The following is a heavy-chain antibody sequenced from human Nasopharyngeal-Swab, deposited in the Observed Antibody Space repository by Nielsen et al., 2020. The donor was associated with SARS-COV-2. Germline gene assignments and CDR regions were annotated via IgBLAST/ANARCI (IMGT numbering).Heavy chain of an antibody. Sequence: GESLKISCAASGFTFSSYDMHWVRQATGKGLEWVSAIGTAGDTYYPGSVKGRFTISRENAKSSLYLQMNSLRAGDTAVYYCARGGTYYYDSSNDAFDIWGQGTMVTVSS. CDR1: GFTFSSYD. CDR2: IGTAGDT. D-gene: IGHD3-22*01. CDR3: ARGGTYYYDSSNDAFDI. V-gene: IGHV3-13*01. J-gene: IGHJ3*02.